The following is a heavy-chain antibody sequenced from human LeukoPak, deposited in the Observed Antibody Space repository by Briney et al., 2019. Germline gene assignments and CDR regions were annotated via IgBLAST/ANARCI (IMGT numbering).Heavy chain of an antibody. Sequence: ASVKVSCKASGYTFTSYGIRWVRQAPGQGLEWMGWISAYNGNTNYAQKLQGRVTMTTDTSTSTAYMELRSLRSDDTAVYYCARDMGGFLEWLVYYYYGMDVWGQGTTVTVSS. J-gene: IGHJ6*02. CDR1: GYTFTSYG. D-gene: IGHD3-3*01. V-gene: IGHV1-18*01. CDR3: ARDMGGFLEWLVYYYYGMDV. CDR2: ISAYNGNT.